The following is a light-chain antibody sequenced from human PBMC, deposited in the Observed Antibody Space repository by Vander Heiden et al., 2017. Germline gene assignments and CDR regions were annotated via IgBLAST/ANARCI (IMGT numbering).Light chain of an antibody. J-gene: IGKJ4*02. V-gene: IGKV3-20*01. CDR1: QSVRSDF. CDR3: QHDDLSTET. CDR2: GVS. Sequence: PGERATLSCRASQSVRSDFLAWYQQRPGQAPRLLIHGVSRRAAAIPDRFSASGSGTDFTLTISRLEPEDFAVYFCQHDDLSTETFGRGTKLEIK.